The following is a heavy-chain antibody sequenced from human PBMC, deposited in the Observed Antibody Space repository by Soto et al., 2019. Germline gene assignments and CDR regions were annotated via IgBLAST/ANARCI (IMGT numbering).Heavy chain of an antibody. CDR1: GGSFSGYY. CDR2: INHSGST. V-gene: IGHV4-34*01. Sequence: PSETLSLTCAVYGGSFSGYYWSWIRQPPGKGLEWIGEINHSGSTNYNPSLKSRVTISVDTSKNQFSLKLSSVTAADTAVYYCARSLTIFGVVNGYFDYWGQGTLVTVSS. J-gene: IGHJ4*02. D-gene: IGHD3-3*01. CDR3: ARSLTIFGVVNGYFDY.